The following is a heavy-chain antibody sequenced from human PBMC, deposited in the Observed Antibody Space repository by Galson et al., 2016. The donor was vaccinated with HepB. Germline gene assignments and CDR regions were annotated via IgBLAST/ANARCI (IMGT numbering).Heavy chain of an antibody. CDR1: GDSVSSNSAA. V-gene: IGHV6-1*01. CDR2: TYYRSKWYH. D-gene: IGHD2-8*01. Sequence: CAISGDSVSSNSAAWNWIRQSPPRGLEWLGRTYYRSKWYHDYAVSVKSRILINPDTSKNHFSLQLNSVTPEDTAVYYCARTKWGWFDPWGQGTLVTVSS. CDR3: ARTKWGWFDP. J-gene: IGHJ5*02.